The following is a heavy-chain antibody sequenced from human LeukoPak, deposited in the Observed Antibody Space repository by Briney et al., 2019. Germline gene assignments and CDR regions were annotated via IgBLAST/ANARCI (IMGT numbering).Heavy chain of an antibody. J-gene: IGHJ4*02. V-gene: IGHV1-2*02. CDR3: ARALAGPFDY. Sequence: ASVKVSCKASGHTFTGYYMHWLRQAPGQGLEWMGWINPNSDGTHYAQKFQGRVTMTRDTSISTAYMELSRLRSDDTAVYYCARALAGPFDYWGQGTLVTVSS. D-gene: IGHD3-16*01. CDR2: INPNSDGT. CDR1: GHTFTGYY.